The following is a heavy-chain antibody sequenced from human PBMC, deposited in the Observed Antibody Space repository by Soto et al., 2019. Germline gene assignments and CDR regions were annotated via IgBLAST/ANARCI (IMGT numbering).Heavy chain of an antibody. CDR2: ISFDGSKT. CDR1: GFSFSVYP. Sequence: VQLVESGGGVVRPGRSLRLSCAASGFSFSVYPMNWVRQAPGKGLEWVAFISFDGSKTYYSDSVKGRFTISRDNSKNTVSLQMNNLRPGDAAVYHCANLLNVSAACTPHYSGVDVWGQRTTVTVS. D-gene: IGHD6-13*01. J-gene: IGHJ6*02. CDR3: ANLLNVSAACTPHYSGVDV. V-gene: IGHV3-30*14.